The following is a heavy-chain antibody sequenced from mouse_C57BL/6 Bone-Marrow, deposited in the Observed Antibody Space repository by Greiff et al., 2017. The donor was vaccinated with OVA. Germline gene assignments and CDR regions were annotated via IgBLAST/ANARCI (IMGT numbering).Heavy chain of an antibody. CDR3: TGGYSNYYALDY. D-gene: IGHD2-5*01. J-gene: IGHJ4*01. CDR2: IDPETGGT. CDR1: GYTFTDYE. V-gene: IGHV1-15*01. Sequence: QVQLKQPGAELVRPGASVTLSCKASGYTFTDYEMHWVKQTPVHGLEWIGAIDPETGGTAYNQKFKGKAILTADKSSSTAYMELRSLTSEDSAVDYCTGGYSNYYALDYGGRGTSVTVSS.